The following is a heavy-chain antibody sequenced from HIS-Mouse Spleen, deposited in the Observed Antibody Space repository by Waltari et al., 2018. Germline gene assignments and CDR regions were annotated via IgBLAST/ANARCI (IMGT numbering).Heavy chain of an antibody. Sequence: QVQLQQWGAGLLKPSETLSLTCAVYGASFIGYSWSWIRQPPGKGLEWIGEINHSGSTNYNPSLKSRVTISVDTSKNQFSLKLSSVTAADTAVYYCARGKGSSSWYYFDYWGQGTLVTVSS. V-gene: IGHV4-34*01. CDR1: GASFIGYS. J-gene: IGHJ4*02. D-gene: IGHD6-13*01. CDR3: ARGKGSSSWYYFDY. CDR2: INHSGST.